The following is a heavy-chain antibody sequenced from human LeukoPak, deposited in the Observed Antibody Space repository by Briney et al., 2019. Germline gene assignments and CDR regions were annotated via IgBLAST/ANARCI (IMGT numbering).Heavy chain of an antibody. V-gene: IGHV3-74*01. Sequence: GGSPRLSCAASGFTFSSYWMHWVRQAPGKGLVWVSRINSAGSSTSYADSVKGRFTISRDNAKNTLYLQMDSLRAEDTAVYFCARDQYTNSGNWFDPWGQGTLVTVSS. CDR3: ARDQYTNSGNWFDP. J-gene: IGHJ5*02. D-gene: IGHD7-27*01. CDR2: INSAGSST. CDR1: GFTFSSYW.